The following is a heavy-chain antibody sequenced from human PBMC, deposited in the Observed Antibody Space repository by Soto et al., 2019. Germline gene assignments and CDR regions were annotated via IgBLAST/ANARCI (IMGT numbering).Heavy chain of an antibody. CDR2: IRPYNGNT. J-gene: IGHJ4*02. Sequence: ASVKVSCKASGYTFTSYGISWVRQAPGQGLEWMGWIRPYNGNTNSAQKLQGRVSMTTDTSTTTAYMDLTSLTSDDTAMYYCARERGELLPGHWGQGTLVTVSS. CDR1: GYTFTSYG. D-gene: IGHD1-26*01. V-gene: IGHV1-18*01. CDR3: ARERGELLPGH.